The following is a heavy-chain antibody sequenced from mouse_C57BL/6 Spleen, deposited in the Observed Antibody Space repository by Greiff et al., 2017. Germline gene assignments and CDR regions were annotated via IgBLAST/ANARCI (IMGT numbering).Heavy chain of an antibody. CDR2: IDPSDSET. J-gene: IGHJ1*03. D-gene: IGHD3-1*01. CDR3: AKGLPHWYFDV. CDR1: GYTFTSYW. Sequence: QVQLQQPGAELVRPGYSVKLSCKASGYTFTSYWMHWVKQRPIQGLEWIGNIDPSDSETHYNQKFKDKATLTVDKSSSTAYMQSSSLTSEDSAVYYCAKGLPHWYFDVWGTGTTVTVSS. V-gene: IGHV1-52*01.